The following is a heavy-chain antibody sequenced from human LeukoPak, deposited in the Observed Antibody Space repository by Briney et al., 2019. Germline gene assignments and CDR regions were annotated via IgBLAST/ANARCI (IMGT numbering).Heavy chain of an antibody. CDR3: ARSSYSSSSSV. Sequence: GGSLRLTCAVSGFTFSGFWMSWSRQAPGEGLEWVASINSDGSEGYYADVVKGRFTISRDNAKNSLYLQINSLRAEDTAVYYCARSSYSSSSSVWGQGTMVTVSS. D-gene: IGHD6-6*01. CDR2: INSDGSEG. J-gene: IGHJ3*01. CDR1: GFTFSGFW. V-gene: IGHV3-7*03.